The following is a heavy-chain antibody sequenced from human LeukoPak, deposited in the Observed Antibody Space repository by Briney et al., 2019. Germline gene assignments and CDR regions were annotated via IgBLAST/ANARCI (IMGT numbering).Heavy chain of an antibody. J-gene: IGHJ4*02. CDR2: IYWNDDK. CDR1: GFSLSTSGVG. D-gene: IGHD3-10*01. CDR3: AHNSVMVRGSLRLAFDY. V-gene: IGHV2-5*01. Sequence: SGPPLVNPTQTLTLTCTFSGFSLSTSGVGVGWIRQPPGKALEWLALIYWNDDKRYSPSLKSRVTIPKDTSKNQVVLTMTNMDPVDTATYYCAHNSVMVRGSLRLAFDYWGQGTPVTVSS.